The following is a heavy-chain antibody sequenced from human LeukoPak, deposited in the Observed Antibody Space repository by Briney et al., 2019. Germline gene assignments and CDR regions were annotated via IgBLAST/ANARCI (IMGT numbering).Heavy chain of an antibody. Sequence: SETLSLTCTVSGGSISSGSYYWSWIRQPAGKGLEWIGRIYSSGGTNYNPSLKSRVTISVDTSNNQFSLKLNSVTAADTALYYVARSETGKDAFDIWGQGTMVTVSS. V-gene: IGHV4-61*02. D-gene: IGHD1-1*01. CDR3: ARSETGKDAFDI. J-gene: IGHJ3*02. CDR2: IYSSGGT. CDR1: GGSISSGSYY.